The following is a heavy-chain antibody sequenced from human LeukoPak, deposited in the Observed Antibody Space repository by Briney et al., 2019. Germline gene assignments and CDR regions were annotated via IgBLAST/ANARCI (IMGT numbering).Heavy chain of an antibody. Sequence: PGWSLRLSCAASGFTFSSYGMHWVRQAPGKGLEWVAFIRYDGSNKYYADSAKGRFTISRDNSKNTLYLQMNSLRAEDTAVYYCARMGCSTISCSRDYYGMDVWGQGTTVTVSS. CDR1: GFTFSSYG. J-gene: IGHJ6*02. CDR3: ARMGCSTISCSRDYYGMDV. CDR2: IRYDGSNK. D-gene: IGHD2-2*01. V-gene: IGHV3-30*02.